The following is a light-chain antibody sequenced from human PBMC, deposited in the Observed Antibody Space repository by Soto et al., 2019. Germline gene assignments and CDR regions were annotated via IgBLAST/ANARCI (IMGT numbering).Light chain of an antibody. CDR3: SSYTTSNTWL. J-gene: IGLJ3*02. V-gene: IGLV2-14*01. Sequence: QSALTQPASVSGSPGQSITISCTATTSDVGGFDSVSWYQQHPGTAPRVIIYEVSNRPSGVSYRFSGSKSANTASLTISGLQADDEAEYYCSSYTTSNTWLFGGGTQLTVL. CDR1: TSDVGGFDS. CDR2: EVS.